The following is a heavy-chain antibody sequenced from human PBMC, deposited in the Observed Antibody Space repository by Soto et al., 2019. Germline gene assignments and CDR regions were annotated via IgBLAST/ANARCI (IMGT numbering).Heavy chain of an antibody. J-gene: IGHJ4*02. Sequence: DSVKVSCKASGYTLTSYGISWVRHAPGQGLEWMGWISAYNGNTNYAQKLQGRVTMTTDTSTSTAYMELRSLRSDDTAVYYCARGGDDLRTSSYYCSCYYWVYWGQGTLVTVSS. CDR3: ARGGDDLRTSSYYCSCYYWVY. CDR1: GYTLTSYG. V-gene: IGHV1-18*01. CDR2: ISAYNGNT. D-gene: IGHD3-22*01.